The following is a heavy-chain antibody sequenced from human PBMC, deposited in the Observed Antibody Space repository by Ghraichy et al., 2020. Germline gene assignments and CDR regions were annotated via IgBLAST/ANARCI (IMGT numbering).Heavy chain of an antibody. CDR2: IKSNGAGGST. CDR3: ATHSQVTVFGANTYFDH. V-gene: IGHV3-15*01. D-gene: IGHD3-3*01. CDR1: GFSFNNAW. J-gene: IGHJ4*02. Sequence: SCAASGFSFNNAWMSWVRQAPGKGLEWVGHIKSNGAGGSTQYAASVTGRFTISRDDSTSTLYLQMDSLKIEDTAVYYCATHSQVTVFGANTYFDHWGQGARVTVSP.